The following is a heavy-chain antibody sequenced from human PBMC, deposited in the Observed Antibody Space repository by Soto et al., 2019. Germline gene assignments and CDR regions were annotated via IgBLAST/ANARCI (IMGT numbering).Heavy chain of an antibody. CDR1: GFTFNNYA. CDR3: AKNQERELPRVIDF. V-gene: IGHV3-30*18. Sequence: QVLLVESGGGVVQPGRSLRLSCAASGFTFNNYAMHWVRQAPGKGLEWVATTSYGGRNRYYLDSVKGRFTISRDTSKNALYLQMNSLTAEDTALYYCAKNQERELPRVIDFWGQGTLVTVSS. CDR2: TSYGGRNR. J-gene: IGHJ4*02. D-gene: IGHD1-7*01.